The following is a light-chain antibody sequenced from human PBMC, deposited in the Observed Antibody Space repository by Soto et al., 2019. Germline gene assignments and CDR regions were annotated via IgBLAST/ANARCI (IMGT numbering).Light chain of an antibody. CDR3: TSYTRSSPYV. J-gene: IGLJ1*01. Sequence: QSALTQPASVSGSPGQSITISCTGTSSDVGGYNYVSWHQHHPGKAPKLMIYEVTKRPSGVSNRFSGSKSGNTASLTISGLQAEDEADYYCTSYTRSSPYVFGTGTKLTVL. CDR2: EVT. V-gene: IGLV2-14*01. CDR1: SSDVGGYNY.